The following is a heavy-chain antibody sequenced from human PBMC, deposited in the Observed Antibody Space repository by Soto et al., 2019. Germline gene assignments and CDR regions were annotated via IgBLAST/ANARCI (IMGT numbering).Heavy chain of an antibody. CDR2: ISAHLGDT. J-gene: IGHJ6*03. Sequence: QVQLVQSGAEVKKPGASVRVSCEASGYRFTNYGISWVRQAPGQGLEWMGWISAHLGDTHYPPSLQGRVTLTTESSTSTAYMELSSLISDDTAVYYCARAPSTFCSGGSCWFYMDVWGEGTTVTVSS. V-gene: IGHV1-18*01. D-gene: IGHD2-15*01. CDR3: ARAPSTFCSGGSCWFYMDV. CDR1: GYRFTNYG.